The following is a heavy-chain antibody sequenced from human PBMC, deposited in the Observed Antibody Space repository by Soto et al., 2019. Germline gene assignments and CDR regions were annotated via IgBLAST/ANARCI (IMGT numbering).Heavy chain of an antibody. Sequence: SETLSLTCTVSVGSISSGGYYWSWIRQHPGKGLEWIGYIYYSGSTYYNPSLKSRVTISVDTSKNQFSLKLSSVTAADTAVYYCARRVTWYYFDYWGQGTLVTVSS. CDR1: VGSISSGGYY. J-gene: IGHJ4*02. CDR3: ARRVTWYYFDY. D-gene: IGHD2-8*02. CDR2: IYYSGST. V-gene: IGHV4-31*03.